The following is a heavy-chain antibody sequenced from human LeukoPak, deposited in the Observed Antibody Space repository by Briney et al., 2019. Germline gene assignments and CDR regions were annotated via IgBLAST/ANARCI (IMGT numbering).Heavy chain of an antibody. CDR2: IYPGDSDT. V-gene: IGHV5-51*01. CDR1: GYSFTSYW. J-gene: IGHJ5*02. CDR3: ARQLCSGGSCYLNWFDP. Sequence: GESLKISCKGSGYSFTSYWIGWVRQMPGKGLEWMGIIYPGDSDTRYSPSFRGQVTISADKSIGTAYLQWSSLKASDTAMYYCARQLCSGGSCYLNWFDPWGQGTLVTVSS. D-gene: IGHD2-15*01.